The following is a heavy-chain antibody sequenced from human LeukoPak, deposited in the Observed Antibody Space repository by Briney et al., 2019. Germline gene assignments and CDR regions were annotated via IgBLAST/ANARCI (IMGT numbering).Heavy chain of an antibody. J-gene: IGHJ4*02. D-gene: IGHD1-26*01. Sequence: GGSLRLSCAASGFTFSIYAMSWVRQAPGKGLEWVSAIGDTTYSADSVEGRFTISRDNSKNTLYLQMNSLRAEDAAIYYCAKAFAFVGANFFDYWGQGTLVTVSS. V-gene: IGHV3-23*01. CDR3: AKAFAFVGANFFDY. CDR1: GFTFSIYA. CDR2: IGDTT.